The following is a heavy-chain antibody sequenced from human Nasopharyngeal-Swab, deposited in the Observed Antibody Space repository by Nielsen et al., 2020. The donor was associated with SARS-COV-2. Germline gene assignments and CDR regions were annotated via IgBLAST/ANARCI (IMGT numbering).Heavy chain of an antibody. V-gene: IGHV3-7*01. Sequence: GESLKISCAASGFPFRNHYITWVRQPPGKGLEWVANVRQDAREQFYADSVKGRFTISRDNAKNTVSLQMNSLRREDTAVYYCARDRGTMIEGFDIWGQGTMVTVSS. CDR1: GFPFRNHY. D-gene: IGHD3-22*01. CDR3: ARDRGTMIEGFDI. CDR2: VRQDAREQ. J-gene: IGHJ3*02.